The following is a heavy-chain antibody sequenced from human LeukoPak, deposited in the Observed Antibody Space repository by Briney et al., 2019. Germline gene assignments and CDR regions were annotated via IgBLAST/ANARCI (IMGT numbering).Heavy chain of an antibody. Sequence: GGSLRLSCAASGFTFSSYEMNWVRQAPGKVLEWLAFIRYDGSNKYYADSVKGRFTISRDNSKNTLYLQMNSLRAEDTAVYYCAKSGRPYGGKAIDYWGQGTLVTVSS. CDR1: GFTFSSYE. D-gene: IGHD1-26*01. J-gene: IGHJ4*02. V-gene: IGHV3-30*02. CDR2: IRYDGSNK. CDR3: AKSGRPYGGKAIDY.